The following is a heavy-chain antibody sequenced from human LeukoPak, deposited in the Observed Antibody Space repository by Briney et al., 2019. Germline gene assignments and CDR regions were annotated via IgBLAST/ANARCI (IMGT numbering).Heavy chain of an antibody. J-gene: IGHJ6*03. CDR1: GGSFSGYY. V-gene: IGHV4-34*01. CDR2: INDSGNT. D-gene: IGHD3/OR15-3a*01. Sequence: SETLSLTCAVYGGSFSGYYCNWIRQSPEKGLEWIGEINDSGNTMYNPSLKSRVTMSVDTSKKRFSLELTSMTAADTAVYYCARAPYDFSSGHYGKYMDVWGNGTTVTVS. CDR3: ARAPYDFSSGHYGKYMDV.